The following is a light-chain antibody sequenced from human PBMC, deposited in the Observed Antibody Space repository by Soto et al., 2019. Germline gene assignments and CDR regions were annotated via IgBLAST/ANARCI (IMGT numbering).Light chain of an antibody. CDR1: SSDIGSNP. CDR2: RDN. CDR3: SAWDDSIYGPV. Sequence: QSVLTPPPSASGTPGQRVAISCSGGSSDIGSNPVNWYLHLPGAAPKLLIYRDNQRPSGVPDRFSGSKSGTSASLTISGLQSEDEADYFCSAWDDSIYGPVFGGGTKLTVL. V-gene: IGLV1-44*01. J-gene: IGLJ2*01.